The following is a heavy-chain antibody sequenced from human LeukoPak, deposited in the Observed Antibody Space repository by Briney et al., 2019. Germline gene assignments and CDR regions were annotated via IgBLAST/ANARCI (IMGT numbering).Heavy chain of an antibody. D-gene: IGHD6-19*01. V-gene: IGHV3-23*01. CDR1: GFTFRNYA. J-gene: IGHJ5*01. CDR3: ARDQQNGYSSGWSFDS. CDR2: ISGSGINT. Sequence: GGSLRLSCAASGFTFRNYAVSWVRQAPGKGLEWVSAISGSGINTYYADSVKGRFTISRDNSKNTLYLQMNSLRPEDTAVYYCARDQQNGYSSGWSFDSWGQGTLVTVSS.